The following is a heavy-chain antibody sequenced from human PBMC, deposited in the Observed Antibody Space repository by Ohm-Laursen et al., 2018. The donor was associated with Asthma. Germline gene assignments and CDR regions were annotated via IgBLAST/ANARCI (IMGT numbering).Heavy chain of an antibody. CDR1: GFIFSSYS. CDR2: ISSSSSYI. J-gene: IGHJ6*02. D-gene: IGHD6-13*01. Sequence: SLRLSCAASGFIFSSYSMNWVRQAPGKGLEWVSSISSSSSYIYYADSVKGRFTISRDNAKNSLYLQMNSLRAEDTAVYYCAREYSSPTHHSGGMDVWGQGTTVTVSS. CDR3: AREYSSPTHHSGGMDV. V-gene: IGHV3-21*01.